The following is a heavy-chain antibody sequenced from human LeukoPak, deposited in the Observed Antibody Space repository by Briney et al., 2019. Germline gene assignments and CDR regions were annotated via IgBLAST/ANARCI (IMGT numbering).Heavy chain of an antibody. D-gene: IGHD5-12*01. CDR1: GGSISSSSYY. Sequence: SETLSLTCTVSGGSISSSSYYWGWIRQPPGKGLEWIGSIYHSGSTYYNPSLKSRVTISVDTSKNQFSLNLTSVTAADTAVYYCARVGTPGYSGYDSLGGRRFTWFDPWGQGTLVTVSS. CDR2: IYHSGST. V-gene: IGHV4-39*07. J-gene: IGHJ5*02. CDR3: ARVGTPGYSGYDSLGGRRFTWFDP.